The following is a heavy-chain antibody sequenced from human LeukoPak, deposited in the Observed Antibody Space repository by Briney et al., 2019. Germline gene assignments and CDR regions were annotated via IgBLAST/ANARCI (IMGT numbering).Heavy chain of an antibody. CDR1: GFQFRSSA. V-gene: IGHV3-23*01. Sequence: GGSLRLSCAASGFQFRSSAMARVRLTPGKGLEWVSSISGSGETIHIADSVKGRFVISRDNSKNTLTLLMNRLGAGDTAVYYCTKVVVSGSGDYFDSWGQGTLVTVSS. J-gene: IGHJ4*02. D-gene: IGHD2-15*01. CDR3: TKVVVSGSGDYFDS. CDR2: ISGSGETI.